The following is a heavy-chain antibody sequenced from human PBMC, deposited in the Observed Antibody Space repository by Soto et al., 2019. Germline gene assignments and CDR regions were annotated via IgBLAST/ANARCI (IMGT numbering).Heavy chain of an antibody. CDR3: ASIPDKYYYDSSGYHDAFDI. CDR2: ISSSSSYT. V-gene: IGHV3-11*06. J-gene: IGHJ3*02. Sequence: XGSLRLSCSAAGFTFSEYYMSWIRQAPGKGLEWVSYISSSSSYTNYADSVKGRFTISRDNAKNSLYLQMNSLRAEDTAVYYCASIPDKYYYDSSGYHDAFDIWGQGTRVT. D-gene: IGHD3-22*01. CDR1: GFTFSEYY.